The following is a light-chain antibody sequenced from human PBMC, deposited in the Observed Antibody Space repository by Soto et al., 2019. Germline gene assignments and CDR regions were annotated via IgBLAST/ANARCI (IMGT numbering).Light chain of an antibody. J-gene: IGLJ1*01. Sequence: QSVLTQPPSVSGSPGQSITVSCTGTSSDIGASNFVSWYRHLPGRAPKVIIFEATNRPSGVSDRFSGSKAGITASLTISGLQAEDEGEYFCTSYKIDDTFVFGTGTKVTVL. V-gene: IGLV2-14*01. CDR2: EAT. CDR1: SSDIGASNF. CDR3: TSYKIDDTFV.